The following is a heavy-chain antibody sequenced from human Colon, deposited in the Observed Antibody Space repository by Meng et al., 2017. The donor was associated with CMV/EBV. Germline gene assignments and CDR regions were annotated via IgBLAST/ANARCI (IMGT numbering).Heavy chain of an antibody. CDR1: GYTFTGYF. J-gene: IGHJ4*02. D-gene: IGHD3-10*01. Sequence: QWKLVQSGAEVKKPGASVKVSCKTSGYTFTGYFMFWVRQAPGQGLEWMGSLNPNSGDTNSAQKFHGRLTMTRDTSIHTAYMELGSLRSDDTAVYYCATISGGDFDFWGQGTLVTVSS. CDR3: ATISGGDFDF. V-gene: IGHV1-2*02. CDR2: LNPNSGDT.